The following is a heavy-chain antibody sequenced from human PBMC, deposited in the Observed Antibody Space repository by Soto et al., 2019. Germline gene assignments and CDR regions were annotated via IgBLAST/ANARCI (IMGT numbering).Heavy chain of an antibody. V-gene: IGHV1-69*12. Sequence: QVQLVQSGAEVKKPGSSVKVSCKASGGTFSSYAISWVRQAPGQGLEWMGGIIPIFGTANYAQKFQGRVTITADESTSTAYMELSSLRSADTAVYYCARGIYGPAASSDGMDVWGQGTTVTVSS. CDR1: GGTFSSYA. CDR3: ARGIYGPAASSDGMDV. CDR2: IIPIFGTA. J-gene: IGHJ6*02. D-gene: IGHD2-2*01.